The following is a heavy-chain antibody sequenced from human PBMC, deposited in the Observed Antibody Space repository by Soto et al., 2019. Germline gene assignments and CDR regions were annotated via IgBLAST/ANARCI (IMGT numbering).Heavy chain of an antibody. V-gene: IGHV2-5*02. CDR2: IYWDDDK. CDR3: AYAFGGTSWPNDGFDV. Sequence: QITLKESGPTLVKPTQTLTLTCIFSGFSFSADGVGVGWIRQPPGKALEWLALIYWDDDKRYRPSLKSRLTIPKDSTKHQEGLTMPKLDPMDTAADSCAYAFGGTSWPNDGFDVWGQGTVVTVSS. J-gene: IGHJ3*01. CDR1: GFSFSADGVG. D-gene: IGHD3-16*01.